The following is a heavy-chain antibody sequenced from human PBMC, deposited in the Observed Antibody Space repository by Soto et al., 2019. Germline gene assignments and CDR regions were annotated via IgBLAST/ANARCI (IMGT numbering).Heavy chain of an antibody. J-gene: IGHJ6*02. CDR1: GFTFSSYA. Sequence: PGGSLRLSCAASGFTFSSYAMSWVRQAPGKGLEWVSAISGSGGSTYYADSVKGRFTISRDNSKNTLYLQMNNLRAEDTAVYYCANLMGGHTAMVNYYYYGMDVWGQGTTVTVSS. CDR2: ISGSGGST. D-gene: IGHD5-18*01. CDR3: ANLMGGHTAMVNYYYYGMDV. V-gene: IGHV3-23*01.